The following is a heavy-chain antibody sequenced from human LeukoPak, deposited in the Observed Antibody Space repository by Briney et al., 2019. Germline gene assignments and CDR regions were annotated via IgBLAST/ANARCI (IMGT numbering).Heavy chain of an antibody. Sequence: SETLSLTCTVSGGSISSGGYYWSWIRQPPGKGLEWIGYIYYSGSTYYNPSLKSRVTISVDTSKNQFSLKLSSVTAADTAVYYCARDTGGDYDYGDYYYGMDVWGQGTTVTVSS. V-gene: IGHV4-61*08. D-gene: IGHD4-17*01. CDR1: GGSISSGGYY. CDR3: ARDTGGDYDYGDYYYGMDV. CDR2: IYYSGST. J-gene: IGHJ6*02.